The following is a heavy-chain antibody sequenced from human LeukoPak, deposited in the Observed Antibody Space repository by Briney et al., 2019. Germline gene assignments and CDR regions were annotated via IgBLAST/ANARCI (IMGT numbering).Heavy chain of an antibody. Sequence: GGSLRLSCAASGFTFDDYTMHWVRQAPGKGLEWVSLISWDGGSIYYADSVKGRFTISRDNSKNSLYLQMNSLRTEDTALYYCAKDVSRSHYYDSSGYPDYWGQGTLVTVSS. D-gene: IGHD3-22*01. CDR2: ISWDGGSI. V-gene: IGHV3-43*01. J-gene: IGHJ4*02. CDR1: GFTFDDYT. CDR3: AKDVSRSHYYDSSGYPDY.